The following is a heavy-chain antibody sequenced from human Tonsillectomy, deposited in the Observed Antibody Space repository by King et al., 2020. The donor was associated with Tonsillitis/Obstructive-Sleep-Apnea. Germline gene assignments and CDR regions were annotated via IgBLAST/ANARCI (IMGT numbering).Heavy chain of an antibody. CDR3: AKRMGVTAVADGFDI. CDR1: GNSFTNFW. V-gene: IGHV5-51*01. J-gene: IGHJ3*02. Sequence: VQLVESGADVKKPGESLKISCQVFGNSFTNFWIGWVRQMPGKGLEWMGIVYLDDSATRYSPSFQGQVTISADKSINTAYLQWNSLKTSDTAMYYCAKRMGVTAVADGFDIWGQGTLVTVSS. D-gene: IGHD6-19*01. CDR2: VYLDDSAT.